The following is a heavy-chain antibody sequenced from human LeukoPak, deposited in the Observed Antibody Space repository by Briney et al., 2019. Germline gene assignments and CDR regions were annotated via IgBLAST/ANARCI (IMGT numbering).Heavy chain of an antibody. D-gene: IGHD6-13*01. J-gene: IGHJ6*03. CDR3: AKDATAVPGTVYMDV. CDR2: ISISGTTI. Sequence: GGSLRLSCAASGFTFSDYEMNWARQAPGEGLEWLSQISISGTTIHYADSGKGRFTISRDNAKNSVYLQMTSLRAEDTALYYCAKDATAVPGTVYMDVWGKGTTVTISS. V-gene: IGHV3-48*03. CDR1: GFTFSDYE.